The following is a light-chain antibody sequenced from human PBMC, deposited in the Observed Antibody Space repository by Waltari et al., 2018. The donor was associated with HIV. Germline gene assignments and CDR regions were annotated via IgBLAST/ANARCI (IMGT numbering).Light chain of an antibody. Sequence: SYVLTQPPSVSVAPGETATVTCGGNNIGTKSVHWYQQRPGQAPVLGIYYNDGRPAGIPWRFSGPNSGNTATLTISRAEAGDEADYYCHVWDGSDYGSGVFGGGTKVTVL. CDR2: YND. J-gene: IGLJ3*02. CDR1: NIGTKS. V-gene: IGLV3-21*04. CDR3: HVWDGSDYGSGV.